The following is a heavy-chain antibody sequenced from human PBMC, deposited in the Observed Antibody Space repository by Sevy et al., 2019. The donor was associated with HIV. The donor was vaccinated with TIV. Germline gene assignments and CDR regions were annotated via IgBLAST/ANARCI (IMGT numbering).Heavy chain of an antibody. CDR2: IWYDGSNK. D-gene: IGHD1-26*01. J-gene: IGHJ6*03. CDR3: AKDRGVSRKKEGAREYYYMDV. Sequence: EGSLRLSCAASGFTFSSYGMHWVHQAPGKELEWVAVIWYDGSNKYYADSVKGRFTISRDNSKNTLYLQMNSLRAEDTALYCCAKDRGVSRKKEGAREYYYMDVWGKGTTVTVSS. CDR1: GFTFSSYG. V-gene: IGHV3-33*06.